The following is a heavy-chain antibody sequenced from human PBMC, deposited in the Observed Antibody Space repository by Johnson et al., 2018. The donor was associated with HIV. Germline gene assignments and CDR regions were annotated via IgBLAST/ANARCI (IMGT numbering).Heavy chain of an antibody. CDR1: GFTVSSYA. V-gene: IGHV3-30*04. J-gene: IGHJ3*02. CDR3: ARAAYGGGDCDSGSRLDAFDI. CDR2: ISYDGSNK. D-gene: IGHD2-21*02. Sequence: QVQPLESGGGLIQPGGSLRLSCAASGFTVSSYAMHWVRQAPGKGLEWVAVISYDGSNKYYADSVKGRFTISRDNSKNTLFLQMNSLRAEDTAGYYCARAAYGGGDCDSGSRLDAFDIWGQGTMVTVSS.